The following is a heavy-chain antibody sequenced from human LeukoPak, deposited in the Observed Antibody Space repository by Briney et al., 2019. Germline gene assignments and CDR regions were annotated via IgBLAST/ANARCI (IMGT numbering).Heavy chain of an antibody. CDR3: ARGRLSAGYFDY. CDR2: IIPLFGTA. Sequence: GASVKVSCKASGGTFNSYIITWVRQAPGQGLEWMGGIIPLFGTANYAQRFQGRVTITADKSTSTAYMELSSLRSEDTAVYYCARGRLSAGYFDYWGQGTLVTVSS. J-gene: IGHJ4*02. D-gene: IGHD2-8*01. CDR1: GGTFNSYI. V-gene: IGHV1-69*06.